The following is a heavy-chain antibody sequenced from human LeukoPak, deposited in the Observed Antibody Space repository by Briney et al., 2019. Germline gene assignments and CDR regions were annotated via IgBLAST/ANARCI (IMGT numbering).Heavy chain of an antibody. Sequence: SETLSLTCTVSGGSISSYYWSWIRQPPGKGLEWIGYIYYSGSTNYNPSLKSRVTISEDTSKNQFSLKLSSVTAADTAVYYCARNYYYYGMDVWGQGTTVTVSS. J-gene: IGHJ6*02. CDR3: ARNYYYYGMDV. CDR2: IYYSGST. CDR1: GGSISSYY. V-gene: IGHV4-59*08.